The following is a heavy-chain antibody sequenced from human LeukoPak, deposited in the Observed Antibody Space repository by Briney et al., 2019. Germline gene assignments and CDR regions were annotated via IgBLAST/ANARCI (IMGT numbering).Heavy chain of an antibody. J-gene: IGHJ4*02. CDR2: INHSGST. CDR3: ARSDDFWSGYPNVVYYFDY. V-gene: IGHV4-38-2*01. D-gene: IGHD3-3*01. Sequence: SETLSLTCVVSGYSISSGYYWGWIRQPPGKGLEWIGEINHSGSTNYNPSLKSRVTISVDTSKNQFSLKLSSVTAADTAVYYCARSDDFWSGYPNVVYYFDYWGQGTLVTVSS. CDR1: GYSISSGYY.